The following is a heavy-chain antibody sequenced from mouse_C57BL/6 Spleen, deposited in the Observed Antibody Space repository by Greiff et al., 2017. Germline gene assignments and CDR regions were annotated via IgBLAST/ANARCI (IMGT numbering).Heavy chain of an antibody. CDR3: ASSGWLPYYFDY. J-gene: IGHJ2*01. CDR1: GYTFTSYW. Sequence: VQLQQPGAELVMPGASVKLSCKASGYTFTSYWMHWVKQRPGQGLEWIGEIDPSDSYTNYNQKFKGKSTLTVDKSSSTAYMQLSSLTSEDSAVYYCASSGWLPYYFDYWGQGTTLTVSS. V-gene: IGHV1-69*01. CDR2: IDPSDSYT. D-gene: IGHD2-3*01.